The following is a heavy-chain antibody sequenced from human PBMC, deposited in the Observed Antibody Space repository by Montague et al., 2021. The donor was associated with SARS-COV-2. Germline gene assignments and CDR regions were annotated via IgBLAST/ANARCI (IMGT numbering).Heavy chain of an antibody. CDR2: IDWDDDK. CDR1: GFSLSTSGMC. D-gene: IGHD3-9*01. J-gene: IGHJ4*02. Sequence: VKPTQTLTLTCTFSGFSLSTSGMCVSWIRQPPGKALEWLAHIDWDDDKHYSTSLKTRLTISKDTSKIQVVLTMTNMDPVDTATYYCARTHYDILAGYYIAFDYWGQGTLVTVSS. CDR3: ARTHYDILAGYYIAFDY. V-gene: IGHV2-70*01.